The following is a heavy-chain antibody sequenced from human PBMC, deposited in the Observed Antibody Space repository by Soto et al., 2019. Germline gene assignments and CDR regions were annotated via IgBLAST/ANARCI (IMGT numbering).Heavy chain of an antibody. J-gene: IGHJ5*02. CDR2: IYHSGST. V-gene: IGHV4-30-2*01. D-gene: IGHD1-26*01. CDR1: GGSVSSGGSA. CDR3: ASGRDWLDP. Sequence: SETLSLTCAVSGGSVSSGGSAWTWIRQPPGKGLEWIGYIYHSGSTYYKQSFTQYNPSLKSRVTISVDGSRNQLSLKLNSVTAADTAVYYCASGRDWLDPWGQGTLVTVS.